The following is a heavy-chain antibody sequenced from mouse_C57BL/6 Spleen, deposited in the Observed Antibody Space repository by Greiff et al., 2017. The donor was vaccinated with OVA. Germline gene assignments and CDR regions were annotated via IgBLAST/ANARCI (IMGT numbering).Heavy chain of an antibody. CDR1: GFTFSSYA. D-gene: IGHD2-3*01. CDR2: ISSGGDYI. J-gene: IGHJ3*01. Sequence: EVQGVESGEGLVKPGGSLKLSCAASGFTFSSYAMSWVRQTPEKRLEWVAYISSGGDYIYYADTVKGRFTISRDNARNTPYLQMSSLKSEDTAMYYCTRNYDGYYGFAYWGQGTLVTVSA. V-gene: IGHV5-9-1*02. CDR3: TRNYDGYYGFAY.